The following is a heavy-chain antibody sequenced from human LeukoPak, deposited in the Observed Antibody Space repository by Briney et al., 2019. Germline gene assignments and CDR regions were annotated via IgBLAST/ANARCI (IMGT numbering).Heavy chain of an antibody. CDR2: ITPIFGTA. CDR1: GGTFSSYG. V-gene: IGHV1-69*01. Sequence: SAKVSCKASGGTFSSYGISWVRQAPGQGLEWMGGITPIFGTANYAQKFQGRVTITADESTSTAYMELSSLRSEDTAVYYCARDGYCSSTSCYYFDYWGQGTLVTVSS. CDR3: ARDGYCSSTSCYYFDY. J-gene: IGHJ4*02. D-gene: IGHD2-2*01.